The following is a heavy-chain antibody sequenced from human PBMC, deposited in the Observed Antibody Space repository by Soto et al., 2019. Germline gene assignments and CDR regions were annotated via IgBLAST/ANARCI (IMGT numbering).Heavy chain of an antibody. CDR1: GGSFSGYY. CDR2: INHSGST. J-gene: IGHJ4*02. V-gene: IGHV4-34*01. Sequence: PSETLSLTCAVYGGSFSGYYWSWSRQPPGKGLEWIGEINHSGSTNYNPSLESRVTISVDTSKNQFSLKLSSVTAADTAVYYCARVTFTTVPKGVFDYWGQGTLVTVSS. D-gene: IGHD4-17*01. CDR3: ARVTFTTVPKGVFDY.